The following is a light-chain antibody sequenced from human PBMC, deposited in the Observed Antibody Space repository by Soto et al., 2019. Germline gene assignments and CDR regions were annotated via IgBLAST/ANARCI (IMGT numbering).Light chain of an antibody. CDR2: EVT. V-gene: IGLV2-14*01. CDR1: SSDVGGYNY. Sequence: QSALTQPASVSGSPGQSITISCTGTSSDVGGYNYVSWYQQHPGKAPKLIIYEVTHRPSGVSSRFYGSRSGNTASLTISGLQAEDEADYYCKSRTTRNTLVLGGGTKLTVL. J-gene: IGLJ3*02. CDR3: KSRTTRNTLV.